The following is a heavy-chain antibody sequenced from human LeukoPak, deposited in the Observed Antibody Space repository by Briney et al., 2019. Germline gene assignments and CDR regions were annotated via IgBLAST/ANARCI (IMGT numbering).Heavy chain of an antibody. V-gene: IGHV1-18*01. CDR1: GYTFTSYG. CDR2: ISAYNGNT. Sequence: GASVKVSCKASGYTFTSYGISWVRQAPGQGLEWMGWISAYNGNTNYAQKLQGRVTMTTDTSTSTAYMELRSLRSDDTAVYYCARASMIVVSDVFDIWGKGTMVTVSS. CDR3: ARASMIVVSDVFDI. J-gene: IGHJ3*02. D-gene: IGHD3-22*01.